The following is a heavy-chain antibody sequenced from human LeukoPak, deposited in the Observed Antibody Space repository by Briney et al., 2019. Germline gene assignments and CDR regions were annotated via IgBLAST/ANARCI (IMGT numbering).Heavy chain of an antibody. CDR2: ISAYNGNT. CDR1: GGTFRSYA. J-gene: IGHJ3*02. Sequence: ASVKVSCKASGGTFRSYAINWVRQAPGQGLEWMGWISAYNGNTNYAQKLQGRVTMTTDTSTSTAYMELRSLRSDDTAVYYCARETTTGAFDIWGQGTMVTVSS. D-gene: IGHD1-1*01. CDR3: ARETTTGAFDI. V-gene: IGHV1-18*04.